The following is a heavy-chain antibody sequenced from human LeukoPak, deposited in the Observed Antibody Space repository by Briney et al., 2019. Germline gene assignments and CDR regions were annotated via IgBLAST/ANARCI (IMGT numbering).Heavy chain of an antibody. CDR2: INTNTGNP. CDR3: ARSGYYYDSSGYY. V-gene: IGHV7-4-1*02. D-gene: IGHD3-22*01. J-gene: IGHJ4*02. Sequence: GASVKVSCKASGYTFTSYDINWVRQATGQGLEWMGWINTNTGNPTYAQGFTGRFVFSLDTSVSTAYLQISSLKAEDTAVYYCARSGYYYDSSGYYWGQGTLVTVSS. CDR1: GYTFTSYD.